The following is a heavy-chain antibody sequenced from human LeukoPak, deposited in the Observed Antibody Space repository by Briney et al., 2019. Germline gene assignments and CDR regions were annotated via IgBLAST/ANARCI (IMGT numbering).Heavy chain of an antibody. Sequence: PGGSLRLSCTASGFSFSDYSMSWIRQAPGKGLEWISYISSIGDTVYADSVKGRFSISRDNAKNSLFLQMNSLRAEDTAVFYCARDDCTTRNCWFWYENWGQGTLVTVSS. CDR1: GFSFSDYS. J-gene: IGHJ4*02. CDR2: ISSIGDT. CDR3: ARDDCTTRNCWFWYEN. V-gene: IGHV3-11*06. D-gene: IGHD1-26*01.